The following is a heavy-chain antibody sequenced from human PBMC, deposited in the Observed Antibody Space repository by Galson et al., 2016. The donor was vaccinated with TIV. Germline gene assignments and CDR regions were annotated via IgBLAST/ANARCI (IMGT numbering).Heavy chain of an antibody. V-gene: IGHV1-69*13. D-gene: IGHD5-18*01. J-gene: IGHJ6*02. Sequence: SVKASCKASGGTFSSYAISWVRQAPGQGLEWMGGTIPIFGMTNYAQKFQGRVTITADESTSTIYMELSNLRSADTADYFCARALDTSTNTAYFYYYGLDVWGQGTTVTVSS. CDR2: TIPIFGMT. CDR1: GGTFSSYA. CDR3: ARALDTSTNTAYFYYYGLDV.